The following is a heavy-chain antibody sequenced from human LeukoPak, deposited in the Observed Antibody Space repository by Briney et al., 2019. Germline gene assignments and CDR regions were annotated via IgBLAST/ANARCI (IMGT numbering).Heavy chain of an antibody. CDR2: MYSSGST. CDR1: GGSFSGYY. D-gene: IGHD3-22*01. J-gene: IGHJ4*02. Sequence: SETLSLTCAVYGGSFSGYYWGWIRQPPGKGLEWIGSMYSSGSTYYNPSLKSRVTISVDTSKNQFSLKLSSVTAADTAVYYCARGGYYYDSSGQWNYEDYWGQGTLVTVSS. CDR3: ARGGYYYDSSGQWNYEDY. V-gene: IGHV4-34*01.